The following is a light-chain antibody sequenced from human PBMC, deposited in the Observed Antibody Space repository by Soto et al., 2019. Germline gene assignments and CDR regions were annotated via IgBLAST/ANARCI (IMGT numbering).Light chain of an antibody. Sequence: DIQVTQSPSTLSASVGDRVTITCRASQSISSWLAWYQQKPGKAPKLLIYDASSLESGVPSRFSGSGSGTEFTLAISSLQPDDSATYYCQQYNSYLLTFGPGTKVDIK. CDR1: QSISSW. V-gene: IGKV1-5*01. CDR2: DAS. CDR3: QQYNSYLLT. J-gene: IGKJ3*01.